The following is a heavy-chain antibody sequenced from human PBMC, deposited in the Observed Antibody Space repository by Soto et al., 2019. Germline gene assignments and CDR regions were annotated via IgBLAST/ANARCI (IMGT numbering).Heavy chain of an antibody. CDR1: EFSLSARGGG. CDR3: AHCPWGSAPDY. J-gene: IGHJ4*02. D-gene: IGHD3-16*01. V-gene: IGHV2-5*01. Sequence: SGPTLVNPTQTLTLTCSVCEFSLSARGGGVGWIRQPSGKALEWLAIIYWNDDKLYSPSLKSRLNTTKDTAENQGGLTRTNLVAVDPTTYFCAHCPWGSAPDYWGQGNEVTVFS. CDR2: IYWNDDK.